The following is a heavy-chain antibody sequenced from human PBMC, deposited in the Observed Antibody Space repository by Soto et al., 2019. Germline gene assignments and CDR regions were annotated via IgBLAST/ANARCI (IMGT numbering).Heavy chain of an antibody. CDR1: GFTFSSYA. Sequence: PEGSLRLSCAASGFTFSSYAMDWVRQGPGKRLEWVAVVSIGGSTHHADSVRGRFTISRDNSKNTLSLQMNSLTAEDTAVYFCAKRRGAGGHFDYWGQGALVTVSS. CDR3: AKRRGAGGHFDY. V-gene: IGHV3-23*01. CDR2: VSIGGST. D-gene: IGHD2-15*01. J-gene: IGHJ4*02.